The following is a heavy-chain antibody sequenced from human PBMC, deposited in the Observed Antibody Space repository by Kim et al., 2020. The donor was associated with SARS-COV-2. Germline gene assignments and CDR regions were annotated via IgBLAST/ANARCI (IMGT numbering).Heavy chain of an antibody. V-gene: IGHV3-21*01. J-gene: IGHJ4*02. D-gene: IGHD5-18*01. CDR3: ARDSLRGYSYGGVDY. Sequence: DSVKGRFTISRDNAKNSLYLQMNSLRAEDTAVYYCARDSLRGYSYGGVDYWGQGTLVTVSS.